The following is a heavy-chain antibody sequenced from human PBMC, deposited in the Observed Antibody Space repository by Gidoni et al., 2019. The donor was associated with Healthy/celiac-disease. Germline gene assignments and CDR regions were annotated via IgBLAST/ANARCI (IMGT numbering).Heavy chain of an antibody. CDR2: VRGSGDST. Sequence: EVQLFESGGGWVQPGGSLRLSRAATGFTSRSYARSWVRQAPGKGLEWVSAVRGSGDSTYYADSVKGRFTISRDNTKNTLYLRMHKLRAEDTAVYYCASLTLRYCSGSSCYAGWGQGTLVTVSS. CDR3: ASLTLRYCSGSSCYAG. J-gene: IGHJ4*02. D-gene: IGHD2-15*01. CDR1: GFTSRSYA. V-gene: IGHV3-23*01.